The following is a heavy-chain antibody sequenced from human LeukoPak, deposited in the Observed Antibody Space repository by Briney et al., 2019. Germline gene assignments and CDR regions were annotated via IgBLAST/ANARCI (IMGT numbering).Heavy chain of an antibody. J-gene: IGHJ6*02. CDR3: ARDDSGLSGTTLYYYYGMDV. Sequence: ASVKVSCKASGYTFNSYYMHWVRQAPGQGLERMGIINPSGGSTSYAQKFQGRVTMTRDTSTSTVYMELSSLRSEDTAVYYCARDDSGLSGTTLYYYYGMDVWGQGTTVTVSS. CDR2: INPSGGST. D-gene: IGHD1-7*01. CDR1: GYTFNSYY. V-gene: IGHV1-46*02.